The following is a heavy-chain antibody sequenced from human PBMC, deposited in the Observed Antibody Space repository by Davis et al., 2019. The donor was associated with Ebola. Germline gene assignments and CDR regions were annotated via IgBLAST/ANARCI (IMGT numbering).Heavy chain of an antibody. CDR3: ASGQLWLPR. V-gene: IGHV3-30*19. CDR2: ISYDGSNK. J-gene: IGHJ4*02. D-gene: IGHD5-18*01. CDR1: GFTFSSYG. Sequence: GESLKISCAASGFTFSSYGMHWVRQAPGKGLEWVAVISYDGSNKYYADSVKGRFTISRDNSKNTLYLQMNSLRAEDTAVYYCASGQLWLPRWGQGTLVTVSS.